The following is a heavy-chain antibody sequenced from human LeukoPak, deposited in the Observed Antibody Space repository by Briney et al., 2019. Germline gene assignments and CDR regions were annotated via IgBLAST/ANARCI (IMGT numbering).Heavy chain of an antibody. D-gene: IGHD3-22*01. V-gene: IGHV4-59*01. Sequence: KASETLSLTCTVSGRSISTYYSTCIRQPPGNGLEWIGYSYYSGSTNYNPSLKSRVTISVDTSKNQFSLKLNSVTAADTAVYYCARAPRGESDAASGFYGVDVWGQGTTVTVSS. J-gene: IGHJ6*02. CDR2: SYYSGST. CDR3: ARAPRGESDAASGFYGVDV. CDR1: GRSISTYY.